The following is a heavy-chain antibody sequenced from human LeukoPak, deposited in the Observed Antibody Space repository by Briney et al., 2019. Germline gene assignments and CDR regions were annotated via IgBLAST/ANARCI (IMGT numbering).Heavy chain of an antibody. CDR1: GFTFSSYA. J-gene: IGHJ4*02. CDR2: FGTRSTSI. D-gene: IGHD3-22*01. Sequence: GGSLRLSCAASGFTFSSYAMHWVRQAPGKGLEWVSSFGTRSTSIYHAGSVKGRFAISRDNAKNSLYLQMNSLRAEDTALYYCAREVSEGFDFWGQRTLVTVSS. CDR3: AREVSEGFDF. V-gene: IGHV3-21*01.